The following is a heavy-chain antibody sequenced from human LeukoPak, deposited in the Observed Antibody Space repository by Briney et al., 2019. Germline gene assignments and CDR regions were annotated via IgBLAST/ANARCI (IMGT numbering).Heavy chain of an antibody. CDR3: TTPPNDSSGYYYLVFDY. D-gene: IGHD3-22*01. CDR2: ISSSNTTI. J-gene: IGHJ4*02. Sequence: GGSLRLSCAASGFTFSSYEMNWVRQAPGKGLEWVSYISSSNTTIYYADSVKGRFTISRDNSKKMVYLQMNSLRAEDTAIYYCTTPPNDSSGYYYLVFDYWGRGTLVTVSS. CDR1: GFTFSSYE. V-gene: IGHV3-48*03.